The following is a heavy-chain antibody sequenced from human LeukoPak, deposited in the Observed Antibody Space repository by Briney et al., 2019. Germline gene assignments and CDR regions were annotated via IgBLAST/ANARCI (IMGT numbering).Heavy chain of an antibody. CDR1: GFTFDDYA. CDR2: ISWNSGSI. V-gene: IGHV3-9*01. CDR3: ARDRDYAFDY. Sequence: PGGSLRLSCAASGFTFDDYAMHWVRQAPGKGLEWVSGISWNSGSIGYADSVKGRFTISRDNAKNSLYLQMNSLRAEDTAVYYCARDRDYAFDYWGQGTLVTVSS. D-gene: IGHD4-17*01. J-gene: IGHJ4*02.